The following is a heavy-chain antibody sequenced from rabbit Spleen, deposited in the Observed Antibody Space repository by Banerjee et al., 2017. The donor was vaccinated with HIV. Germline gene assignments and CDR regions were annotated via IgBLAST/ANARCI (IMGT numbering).Heavy chain of an antibody. Sequence: QELVESGGGLVQPGGSLKLSCKASRFSFNSGYDMCWVRQAPGKGLEWIGYIDPVFGITYYANWVNGRFSISRENAQNTVSLQMNSLTAADTATYFCVREVAARFNLWGPGTLVTVS. J-gene: IGHJ4*01. D-gene: IGHD4-1*01. CDR2: IDPVFGIT. V-gene: IGHV1S7*01. CDR3: VREVAARFNL. CDR1: RFSFNSGYD.